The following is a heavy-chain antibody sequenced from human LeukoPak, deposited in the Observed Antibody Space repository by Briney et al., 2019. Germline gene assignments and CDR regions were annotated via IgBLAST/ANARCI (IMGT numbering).Heavy chain of an antibody. J-gene: IGHJ4*02. CDR1: GFTFSSYE. CDR3: VVVPAAASSWVDY. Sequence: GGSLRLSCAASGFTFSSYEMNWVRQAPGKGLEWVSYISSSGNTIYYADSVKGRFTISRDNAKNSLFLQMNSLRAEDTAVYYCVVVPAAASSWVDYWGQGTLVTVSS. CDR2: ISSSGNTI. V-gene: IGHV3-48*03. D-gene: IGHD2-2*01.